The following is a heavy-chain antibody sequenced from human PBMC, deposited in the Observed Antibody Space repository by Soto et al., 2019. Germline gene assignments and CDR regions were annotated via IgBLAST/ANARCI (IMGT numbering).Heavy chain of an antibody. D-gene: IGHD3-10*01. J-gene: IGHJ3*02. CDR3: ANPLHYGSGSLAPEDAFDI. CDR1: GFTFSSYA. Sequence: GGSLRLSCAASGFTFSSYAMSWVRQAPGKGLEWVSAISGSGGSTYYADSVKGRFTISRDNSKNTLYLQMNSLRAEDTAVYYCANPLHYGSGSLAPEDAFDIWGQGTMVTVSS. CDR2: ISGSGGST. V-gene: IGHV3-23*01.